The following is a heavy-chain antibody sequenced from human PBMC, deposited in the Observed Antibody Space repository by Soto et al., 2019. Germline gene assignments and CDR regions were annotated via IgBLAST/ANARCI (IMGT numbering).Heavy chain of an antibody. J-gene: IGHJ6*02. D-gene: IGHD3-10*01. CDR3: ASPSLLADYYYYGMDV. CDR1: GYTFTSYD. Sequence: QVQLVQSGAGVKKPGASVKVACKASGYTFTSYDINWVRQATGQGLEWMGWMNPNSGNTGYAQKFQGRVTMTRNTSISTAYMELSSLRSEDTAVYYCASPSLLADYYYYGMDVWGQGTTVTVSS. V-gene: IGHV1-8*01. CDR2: MNPNSGNT.